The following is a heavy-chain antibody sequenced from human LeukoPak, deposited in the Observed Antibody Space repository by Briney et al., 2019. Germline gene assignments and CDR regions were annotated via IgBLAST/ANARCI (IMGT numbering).Heavy chain of an antibody. V-gene: IGHV4-38-2*01. CDR1: GYSITSGYF. CDR3: ARPPDSSDYGAPFDF. J-gene: IGHJ4*02. CDR2: IYHSGTT. D-gene: IGHD4-17*01. Sequence: PSETLSLTCGVSGYSITSGYFWGWLRQPPGKGLEWIGSIYHSGTTYYNPSLKSRVTISVDTSKNQFSLKLSSVTAADTAVYYCARPPDSSDYGAPFDFWGQGTLVTVSS.